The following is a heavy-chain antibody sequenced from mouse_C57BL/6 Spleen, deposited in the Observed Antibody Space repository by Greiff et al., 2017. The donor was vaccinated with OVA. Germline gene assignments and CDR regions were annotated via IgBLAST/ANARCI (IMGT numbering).Heavy chain of an antibody. V-gene: IGHV14-4*01. J-gene: IGHJ2*01. CDR2: IDPENGDT. Sequence: DVQLQESGAELVRPGASVKLSCTASGFNITDDYMHWVKQRPEQGLEWIGWIDPENGDTESASKFQGKATITADTSSNTAYLQLSSLTSEDTSVYYCTVLLLRYHLTFDYWGQGTTLTVSA. CDR1: GFNITDDY. CDR3: TVLLLRYHLTFDY. D-gene: IGHD1-1*01.